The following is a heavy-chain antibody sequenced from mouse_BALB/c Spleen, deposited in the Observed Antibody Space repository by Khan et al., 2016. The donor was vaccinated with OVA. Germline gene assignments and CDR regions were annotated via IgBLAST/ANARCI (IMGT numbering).Heavy chain of an antibody. V-gene: IGHV1S29*02. J-gene: IGHJ3*01. CDR1: GYTFTDYN. CDR2: IYPNNGGA. CDR3: ARAGYGSFAY. Sequence: EVQLQESGPELVKPGASVKISCKASGYTFTDYNMDWVKQSLGKSLEWIGYIYPNNGGAGYNQKFKTKATLTVDISSSTAYMELRSVTSEDSADYHCARAGYGSFAYWGQGTLVTVSA. D-gene: IGHD1-2*01.